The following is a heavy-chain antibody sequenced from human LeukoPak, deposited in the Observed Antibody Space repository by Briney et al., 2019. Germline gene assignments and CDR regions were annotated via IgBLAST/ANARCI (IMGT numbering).Heavy chain of an antibody. CDR1: VGSISSGGYY. J-gene: IGHJ5*02. Sequence: SQTLSLTCTVSVGSISSGGYYWSWIRQHPGKGLEWIGYIYYSGSTYYNPSLKSRVTISVDTSKNQFSLKLSSVTAADTAVYYCARGGCSGGSCYYRGGFDPWGQGTLVTVSS. D-gene: IGHD2-15*01. V-gene: IGHV4-31*03. CDR3: ARGGCSGGSCYYRGGFDP. CDR2: IYYSGST.